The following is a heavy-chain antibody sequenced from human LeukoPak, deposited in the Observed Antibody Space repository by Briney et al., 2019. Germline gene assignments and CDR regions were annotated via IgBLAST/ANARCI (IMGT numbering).Heavy chain of an antibody. D-gene: IGHD1-26*01. Sequence: SQTLSLTCAISGDSVSSNSAAWNWVGQSPSRGLEWLGRTYYRSKWYNDYTLSVKSRITIDPDTSKNQFSLHLNSVTPEDTAVYYCARTVGLYYVDYWGPGTLVTVSS. CDR1: GDSVSSNSAA. V-gene: IGHV6-1*01. CDR2: TYYRSKWYN. CDR3: ARTVGLYYVDY. J-gene: IGHJ4*02.